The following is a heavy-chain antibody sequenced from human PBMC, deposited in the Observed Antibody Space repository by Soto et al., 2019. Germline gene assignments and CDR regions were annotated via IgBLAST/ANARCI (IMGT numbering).Heavy chain of an antibody. V-gene: IGHV1-18*01. D-gene: IGHD3-22*01. CDR3: AREVGGSYYYDSSGIDY. CDR1: GYTFTSYG. J-gene: IGHJ4*02. Sequence: QVQLVQSGAEVKKPGASVKVSCKASGYTFTSYGISWVRQAPGQGLEWMGWISAYNGNTHYAQKRQGRVTLTTETSTSTAYMELRSMRSDDNAVYYCAREVGGSYYYDSSGIDYWGQGTLVTVSS. CDR2: ISAYNGNT.